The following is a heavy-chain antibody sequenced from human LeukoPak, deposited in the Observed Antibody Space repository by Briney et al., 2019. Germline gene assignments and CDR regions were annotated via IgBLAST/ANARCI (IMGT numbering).Heavy chain of an antibody. D-gene: IGHD1-26*01. V-gene: IGHV1-24*01. CDR3: ATDANSGSYYRLAFDI. CDR2: FDLEDGET. J-gene: IGHJ3*02. Sequence: ASVKVSCKVSGYTLTELSMHWVRQAPGKGLEWMGGFDLEDGETIYAQKFQGRVTMTKDTSTDTAYMELSSLRSEDTAVYYCATDANSGSYYRLAFDIWGQGTMVTVSS. CDR1: GYTLTELS.